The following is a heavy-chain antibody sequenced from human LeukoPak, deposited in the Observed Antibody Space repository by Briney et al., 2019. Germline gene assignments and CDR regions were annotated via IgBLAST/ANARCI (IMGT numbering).Heavy chain of an antibody. V-gene: IGHV4-4*02. CDR1: GGSTSKTNW. Sequence: SETLSLTCGVSGGSTSKTNWWSWVRQPPGQGLEWIGEISLTGLTHYNPSLESRVTVSLDKSKNQLSLNLTSVTAADTAVYYCSRENGAFTPFGYWGQGTLVTVLS. J-gene: IGHJ4*02. CDR2: ISLTGLT. D-gene: IGHD2-8*01. CDR3: SRENGAFTPFGY.